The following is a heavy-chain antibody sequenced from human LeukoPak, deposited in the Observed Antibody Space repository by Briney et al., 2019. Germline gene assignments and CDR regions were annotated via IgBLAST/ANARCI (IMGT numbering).Heavy chain of an antibody. CDR3: GRDEELGTRF. CDR1: GFTFGNYY. V-gene: IGHV3-11*01. J-gene: IGHJ4*02. Sequence: GGSLRLSCAASGFTFGNYYMSWMRQAPGKGLEWVAYISNSGTSEYYADSVKGRFTISRDNAKNSLYLQMNSLRVEDTAVYYCGRDEELGTRFWGQGTLVTVSS. CDR2: ISNSGTSE. D-gene: IGHD7-27*01.